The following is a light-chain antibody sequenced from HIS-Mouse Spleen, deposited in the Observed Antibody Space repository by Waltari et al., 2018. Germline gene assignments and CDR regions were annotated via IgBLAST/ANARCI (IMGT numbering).Light chain of an antibody. V-gene: IGKV1-39*01. Sequence: DIQMTQSPSSLSASVGDRVTITCRASQSISSYLNWYQQKPGKAPKRLIYAASSLQSGVPSRFSGSGSGTDFTLTISSLQPEDFATYYCQQSYSTLFTFGPGTKVDIK. J-gene: IGKJ3*01. CDR3: QQSYSTLFT. CDR2: AAS. CDR1: QSISSY.